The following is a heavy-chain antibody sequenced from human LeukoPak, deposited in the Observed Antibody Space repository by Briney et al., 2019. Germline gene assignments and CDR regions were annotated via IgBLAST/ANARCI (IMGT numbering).Heavy chain of an antibody. CDR3: ANLRGGFGEGYYFDY. J-gene: IGHJ4*02. CDR1: GGTFSGYA. CDR2: IIPIFGTA. V-gene: IGHV1-69*06. D-gene: IGHD3-10*01. Sequence: SVKVSCKASGGTFSGYAISWVRQAPGQGLEWMGGIIPIFGTANYAQKFQGRVTITADKPTSTAYMELSSLRSEDTAVYYCANLRGGFGEGYYFDYWGQGTLVTVSS.